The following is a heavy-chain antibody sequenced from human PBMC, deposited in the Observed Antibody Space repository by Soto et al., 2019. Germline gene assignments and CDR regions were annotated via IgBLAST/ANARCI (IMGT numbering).Heavy chain of an antibody. CDR1: GDSISSAKW. CDR2: IHHSGRT. CDR3: ARGGDWQFDY. V-gene: IGHV4-4*02. D-gene: IGHD2-21*02. Sequence: QVQLQESGPGLVKPSGTLSLTCAVSGDSISSAKWWSWVRQPPGKGLEWIGEIHHSGRTNYNPSLKSRVTILVEKSKNQVSLELSSMTAADTAVYYCARGGDWQFDYWGQGTLVTVSS. J-gene: IGHJ4*02.